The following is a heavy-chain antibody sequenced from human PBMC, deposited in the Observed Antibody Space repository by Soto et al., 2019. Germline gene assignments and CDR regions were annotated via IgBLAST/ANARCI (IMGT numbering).Heavy chain of an antibody. CDR3: ARGLRARQQLQGDLFFNLFDP. J-gene: IGHJ5*02. CDR1: GYTFTSYA. V-gene: IGHV1-3*01. D-gene: IGHD6-13*01. CDR2: INAGNGNT. Sequence: GASVKVSCKASGYTFTSYAMHWVRQAPGQRLEWMGWINAGNGNTKYSQKFQGRVTITRDTSASTAYMDLSSLRSEDTAVYYCARGLRARQQLQGDLFFNLFDPWGQGTLVTVSS.